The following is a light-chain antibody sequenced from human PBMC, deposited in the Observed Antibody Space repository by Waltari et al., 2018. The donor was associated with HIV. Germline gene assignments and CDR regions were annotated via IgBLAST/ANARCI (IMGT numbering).Light chain of an antibody. Sequence: EIVLTQSPATLSLSPGERATLSCRASKSVSSYLAWYQQKPGQAPRLLIYDSSTRPAGIPARFSGSGSGTAFTLTISSLEPEDFAVYYCQQRSNWPSLTFGGGTKVEIK. CDR2: DSS. V-gene: IGKV3-11*01. J-gene: IGKJ4*01. CDR1: KSVSSY. CDR3: QQRSNWPSLT.